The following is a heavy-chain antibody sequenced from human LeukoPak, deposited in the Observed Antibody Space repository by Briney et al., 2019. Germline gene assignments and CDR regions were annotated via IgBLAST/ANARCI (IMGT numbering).Heavy chain of an antibody. D-gene: IGHD3-22*01. Sequence: SETLSLTCTVSGGSISSGDYYWSWIRQPPGKGLEWIGYIYYSGSTYYNPSLKSRVTISVDTSKNQFSLKLSSVTAADTALYYCARAEKDYDSSGYYYFDYWGQGTLVTVSS. CDR1: GGSISSGDYY. CDR3: ARAEKDYDSSGYYYFDY. V-gene: IGHV4-30-4*01. J-gene: IGHJ4*02. CDR2: IYYSGST.